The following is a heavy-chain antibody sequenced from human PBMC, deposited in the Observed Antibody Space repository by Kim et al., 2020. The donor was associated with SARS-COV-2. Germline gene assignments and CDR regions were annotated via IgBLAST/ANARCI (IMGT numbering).Heavy chain of an antibody. CDR3: ARGRCTNGVCYTGRGVYYYYYGMDV. J-gene: IGHJ6*02. Sequence: SETLSLTCAVYGGSFSGYYWSWIRQPPGKGLEWIGEINHSGSTNYNPSLKSRVTISVDTSKNQFSLKLSSVTAADTAVYYCARGRCTNGVCYTGRGVYYYYYGMDVWGQGTTVTVSS. CDR1: GGSFSGYY. CDR2: INHSGST. D-gene: IGHD2-8*01. V-gene: IGHV4-34*01.